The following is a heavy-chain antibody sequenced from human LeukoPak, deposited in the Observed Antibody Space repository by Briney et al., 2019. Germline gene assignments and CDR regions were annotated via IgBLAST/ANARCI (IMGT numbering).Heavy chain of an antibody. J-gene: IGHJ6*02. CDR1: GFTFSTYV. Sequence: PGGSLRLSCAASGFTFSTYVMNWVRQARGKGLEWVSTIRDSGGSTYYADPGKGRFTISRDNSKSTLYLQMNSLRAEDTAVYYCGRYYVMDVWGQGTSVTVSS. CDR3: GRYYVMDV. CDR2: IRDSGGST. V-gene: IGHV3-23*01.